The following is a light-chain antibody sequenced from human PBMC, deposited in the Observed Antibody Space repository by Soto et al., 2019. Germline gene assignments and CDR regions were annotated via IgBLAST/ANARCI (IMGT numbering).Light chain of an antibody. CDR1: QSISSW. J-gene: IGKJ5*01. CDR2: DAS. Sequence: DIQMTQSPSTLSASVGDRVTIPCRASQSISSWLAWYQQKPGKAPKLLIYDASSLESGVPSRFSATVSGTEFSLTITSLQPEDFATYYCQQLFDSPITFGQGTRLEIK. CDR3: QQLFDSPIT. V-gene: IGKV1-5*01.